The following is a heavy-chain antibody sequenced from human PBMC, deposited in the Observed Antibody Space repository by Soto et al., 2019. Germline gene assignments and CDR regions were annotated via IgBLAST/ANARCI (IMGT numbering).Heavy chain of an antibody. J-gene: IGHJ6*02. CDR3: ARVKLVLETPYTNYYYYGMDV. Sequence: KPSETLSLTCTVSGGSISSGGYYWSWIRQHPGKGLEWIGYIYYSGSTYYNPSLKSRVTISVDTSKNQFSLKLSSVTAADTAVYYCARVKLVLETPYTNYYYYGMDVWGQGTTVTVSS. CDR2: IYYSGST. D-gene: IGHD4-4*01. V-gene: IGHV4-31*03. CDR1: GGSISSGGYY.